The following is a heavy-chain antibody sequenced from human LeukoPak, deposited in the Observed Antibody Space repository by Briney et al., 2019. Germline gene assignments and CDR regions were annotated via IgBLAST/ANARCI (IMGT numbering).Heavy chain of an antibody. CDR2: ISSSSYI. CDR1: GFTFSSYS. CDR3: ARDRPTGKGVAFDI. D-gene: IGHD4-17*01. V-gene: IGHV3-21*01. J-gene: IGHJ3*02. Sequence: GGSLRLSCAASGFTFSSYSMNWVRQAPGKGLEWVSSISSSSYIYYADSVKGRFTISRDNAKNSLYLQMNSLRAEDTAVYYCARDRPTGKGVAFDIWGQGTMVTVSS.